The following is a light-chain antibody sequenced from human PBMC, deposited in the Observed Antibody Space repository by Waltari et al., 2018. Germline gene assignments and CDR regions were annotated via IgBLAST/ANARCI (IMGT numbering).Light chain of an antibody. J-gene: IGKJ5*01. Sequence: EIVLTQSPGTVSLSPGERATLSCRASQRVTNNYLAWYQQKPCLPPRLLMYGASTRASGIPDRVSGSWSVTDFTLTISKLEPEDFAVYYCQQYGSSPTFGQGTRLEIK. CDR3: QQYGSSPT. CDR2: GAS. V-gene: IGKV3-20*01. CDR1: QRVTNNY.